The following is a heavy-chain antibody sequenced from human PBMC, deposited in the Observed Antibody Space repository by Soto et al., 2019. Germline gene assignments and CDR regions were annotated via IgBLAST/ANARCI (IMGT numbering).Heavy chain of an antibody. Sequence: GGSLRLSCAASGFTFSSYAMSWVRQAPGKGLEWVSAISGSGGSTYYADSVKGRFTISRDNSKNTLYLQMNSLRAEDTAVYYCARDTVLVSAAMLGFGENYGMDVWGQGTTVTVSS. V-gene: IGHV3-23*01. CDR3: ARDTVLVSAAMLGFGENYGMDV. CDR2: ISGSGGST. J-gene: IGHJ6*02. CDR1: GFTFSSYA. D-gene: IGHD2-2*01.